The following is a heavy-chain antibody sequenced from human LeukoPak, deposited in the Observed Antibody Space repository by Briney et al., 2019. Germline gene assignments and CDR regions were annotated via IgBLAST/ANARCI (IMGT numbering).Heavy chain of an antibody. Sequence: PSETLSLTCTVSGGSISSSSYYWGWIRQPPGKGLEWIGEINHSGSTNYNPSLKSRVTISVDTSKNQFSLKLSSVTAADTAVYYCATSRYDYGDSGYYYGMDVWGQGTTVTVSS. CDR2: INHSGST. CDR3: ATSRYDYGDSGYYYGMDV. V-gene: IGHV4-39*07. CDR1: GGSISSSSYY. D-gene: IGHD4-17*01. J-gene: IGHJ6*02.